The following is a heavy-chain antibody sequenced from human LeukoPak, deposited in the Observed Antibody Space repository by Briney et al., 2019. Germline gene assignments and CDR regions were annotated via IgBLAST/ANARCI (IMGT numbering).Heavy chain of an antibody. CDR2: INPNSGGT. D-gene: IGHD1-26*01. CDR3: ARRRWEPPYFDY. Sequence: ASVKVSCKASGYSFTGYYIHWVRQAPGQGPEWMGWINPNSGGTNYAQKFQGRVTMTRDTSISTAYMELSRLRSDDTAVYYCARRRWEPPYFDYWGQGTLVTVSS. V-gene: IGHV1-2*02. J-gene: IGHJ4*02. CDR1: GYSFTGYY.